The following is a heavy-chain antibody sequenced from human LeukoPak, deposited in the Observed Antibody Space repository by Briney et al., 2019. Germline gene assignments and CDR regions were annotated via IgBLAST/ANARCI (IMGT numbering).Heavy chain of an antibody. CDR3: AKRLTGEIDY. V-gene: IGHV1-2*02. D-gene: IGHD7-27*01. J-gene: IGHJ4*02. CDR2: INPNSGGT. CDR1: GYTFTGYY. Sequence: ASVKVSCKASGYTFTGYYMYWVRQAPGQGLEWMGWINPNSGGTNYAQKFQGRVTMTRDTSISTAHMELSRLRSDDTATYYCAKRLTGEIDYWGQGTLVTVSS.